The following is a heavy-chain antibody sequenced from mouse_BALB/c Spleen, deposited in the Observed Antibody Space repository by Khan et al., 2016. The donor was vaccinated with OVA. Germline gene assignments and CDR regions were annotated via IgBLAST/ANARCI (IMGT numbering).Heavy chain of an antibody. CDR2: IYPGDGDT. Sequence: VQLQESGAELVRPGSSVKISCKASGYAFSNYWMNWVKQRPGQGLEWIGQIYPGDGDTNYNGKFKGKATLTADKSSRTAYMQLSSLTSEDSAVYFWARGPRFAYWGQGTLVTVSA. CDR3: ARGPRFAY. V-gene: IGHV1-80*01. J-gene: IGHJ3*01. CDR1: GYAFSNYW.